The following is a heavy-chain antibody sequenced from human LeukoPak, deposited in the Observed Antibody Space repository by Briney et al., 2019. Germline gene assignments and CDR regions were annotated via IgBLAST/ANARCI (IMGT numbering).Heavy chain of an antibody. J-gene: IGHJ4*02. V-gene: IGHV1-18*01. CDR2: ISAYNGNT. D-gene: IGHD5-18*01. Sequence: ASVKVSCMASGYTFTSYGISWVRQAPGQGLEWMGWISAYNGNTNYAQKLQGRVTMTADTSTSTAYMELRSLRSDDTAVYYCARGQASGYSYGDHFDYWGQGTLVTVSS. CDR3: ARGQASGYSYGDHFDY. CDR1: GYTFTSYG.